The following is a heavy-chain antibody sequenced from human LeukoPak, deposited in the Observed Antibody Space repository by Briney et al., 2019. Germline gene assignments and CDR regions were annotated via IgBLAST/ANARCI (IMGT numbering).Heavy chain of an antibody. Sequence: ASVKVSCKASGYTFTSYAMNWVRQAPGQGLEWMGWINTNTGNPTYAQGFTGRFVFSLDTSVSTAYLQISSLKAEDTAVYYCAREGSSGWYLTGPGFDPWGQGTQVTVSS. CDR3: AREGSSGWYLTGPGFDP. CDR1: GYTFTSYA. D-gene: IGHD6-19*01. J-gene: IGHJ5*02. V-gene: IGHV7-4-1*02. CDR2: INTNTGNP.